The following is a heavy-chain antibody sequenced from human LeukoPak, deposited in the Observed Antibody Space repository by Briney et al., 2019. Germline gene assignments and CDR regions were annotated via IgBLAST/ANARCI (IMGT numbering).Heavy chain of an antibody. Sequence: GGSLRLSCAASGFTFSSYAMHWVRQAPGKGLEWVAVISYDGSNKYYADSVKGRFTISRDNSKNTLYLQMNSLRAEDTAVYYCAKDRWFGTIAAAGNFDYWGQGTLVTVSS. CDR2: ISYDGSNK. V-gene: IGHV3-30-3*01. J-gene: IGHJ4*02. CDR1: GFTFSSYA. CDR3: AKDRWFGTIAAAGNFDY. D-gene: IGHD6-13*01.